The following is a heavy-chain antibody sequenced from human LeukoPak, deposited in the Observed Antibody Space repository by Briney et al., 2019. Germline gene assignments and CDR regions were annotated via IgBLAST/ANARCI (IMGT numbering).Heavy chain of an antibody. V-gene: IGHV3-21*01. CDR3: ARDSGYSFGLSYYHYGMDV. CDR2: ISSSSSYI. J-gene: IGHJ6*02. CDR1: GYTFTTYT. D-gene: IGHD5-18*01. Sequence: PGGSLRLSCAASGYTFTTYTMNWGRQAPGKGLEWVSSISSSSSYIYDADSVKGRFTISRDNAKNSLYLPMNSLRAEDTAVYYCARDSGYSFGLSYYHYGMDVWGQGTTVTVSS.